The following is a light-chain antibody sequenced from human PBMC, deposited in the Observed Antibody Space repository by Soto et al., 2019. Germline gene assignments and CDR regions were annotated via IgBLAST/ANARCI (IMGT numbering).Light chain of an antibody. CDR1: SSNIGAGYD. CDR3: QSYDSSLSGVV. V-gene: IGLV1-40*01. J-gene: IGLJ2*01. CDR2: GNS. Sequence: QLVLTQPPSVSGAPGQRVTISCTGSSSNIGAGYDVHWYQQFPGTAPKLLIYGNSNRPSGVPDRFSGSKSGTSASLAITGLQAEDVADYYCQSYDSSLSGVVFGGGTKLTVL.